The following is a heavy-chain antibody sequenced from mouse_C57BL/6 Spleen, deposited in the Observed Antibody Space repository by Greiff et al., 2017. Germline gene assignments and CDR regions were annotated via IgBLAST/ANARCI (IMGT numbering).Heavy chain of an antibody. D-gene: IGHD1-1*02. CDR2: ISYDGSN. CDR3: ARDGGPYYFDY. J-gene: IGHJ2*01. Sequence: VQLQQSGPGLVKPSQSLSLTCSVTGYSITSGYYWNWIRQFPGNKLEWMGYISYDGSNNYNPSLKNRISITRDTSKNQFFLKLNSVTTEDTATYYCARDGGPYYFDYWGQGTTLTVSS. V-gene: IGHV3-6*01. CDR1: GYSITSGYY.